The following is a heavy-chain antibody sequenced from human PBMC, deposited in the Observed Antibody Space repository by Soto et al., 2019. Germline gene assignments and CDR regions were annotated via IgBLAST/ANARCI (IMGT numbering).Heavy chain of an antibody. CDR1: GGSISSYY. CDR2: IYYNGST. V-gene: IGHV4-59*01. D-gene: IGHD2-2*01. Sequence: SETLSLTCTVSGGSISSYYWSWLRQPPGKGLEWIGYIYYNGSTNYNPSLKSRVTISVDTSKNQFSLKLSSVTAADTAVYYCARGAIPPKKWFDPWGQGTLVTVSS. CDR3: ARGAIPPKKWFDP. J-gene: IGHJ5*02.